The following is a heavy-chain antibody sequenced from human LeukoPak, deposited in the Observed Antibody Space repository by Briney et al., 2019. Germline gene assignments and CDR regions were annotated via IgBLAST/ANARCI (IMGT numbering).Heavy chain of an antibody. D-gene: IGHD3-16*01. CDR3: ARAVGPFDY. V-gene: IGHV3-33*01. Sequence: GGSLRLSCAESGFTFNVYGIHWVRQAPGKGLEWVAVIWNDGSNKYYADSVKGRFTISRDNSKDTLYLQMNSLRAEDTAVYYCARAVGPFDYWGQGTLVTVSS. CDR1: GFTFNVYG. CDR2: IWNDGSNK. J-gene: IGHJ4*02.